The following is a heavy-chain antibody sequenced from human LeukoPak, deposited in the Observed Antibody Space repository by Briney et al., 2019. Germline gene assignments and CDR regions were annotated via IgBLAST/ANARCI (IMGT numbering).Heavy chain of an antibody. CDR3: ARLGLHGSGTYYFFDY. Sequence: ASVKVSCKASGQSLTGYFIHWVRQAPGQGLEWVGRMDPNTGDTIYAQNFQGRVTVTSVTSISTAYMELSRLTSDDTAVYFCARLGLHGSGTYYFFDYWGQGTLVTVSS. CDR2: MDPNTGDT. V-gene: IGHV1-2*06. D-gene: IGHD3-10*01. CDR1: GQSLTGYF. J-gene: IGHJ4*02.